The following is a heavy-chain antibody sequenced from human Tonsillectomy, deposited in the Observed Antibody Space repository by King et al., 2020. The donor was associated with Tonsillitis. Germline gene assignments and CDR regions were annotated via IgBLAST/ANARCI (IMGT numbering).Heavy chain of an antibody. CDR1: GFTFNDAW. Sequence: VQLVQSGGGLVKPGGSLRLSCAASGFTFNDAWMSWVRQAPGKGLVWVSRINSDGSITTYADSVKGRFTISRDNAKNTLYLQMNSLRAEDTAVYYCARAKSGGFDYWGQGTLVTVSS. D-gene: IGHD2-15*01. CDR2: INSDGSIT. CDR3: ARAKSGGFDY. V-gene: IGHV3-74*02. J-gene: IGHJ4*02.